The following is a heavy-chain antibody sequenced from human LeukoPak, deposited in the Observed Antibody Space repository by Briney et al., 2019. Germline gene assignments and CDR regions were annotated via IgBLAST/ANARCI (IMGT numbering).Heavy chain of an antibody. CDR1: GGSISSYY. V-gene: IGHV4-39*01. J-gene: IGHJ4*02. D-gene: IGHD6-13*01. CDR2: IYYSGST. CDR3: ARRSLVEVLALPGIAAAGTLDY. Sequence: SETLSLTCTVSGGSISSYYWGWIRQPPGKGLEWIGSIYYSGSTYYNPSLKSRVTISVDTSKNQFSLKLSSATAADTAVYYCARRSLVEVLALPGIAAAGTLDYWGQGTLVTVSS.